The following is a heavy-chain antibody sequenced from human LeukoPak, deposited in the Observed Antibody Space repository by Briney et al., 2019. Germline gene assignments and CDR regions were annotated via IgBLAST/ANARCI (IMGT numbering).Heavy chain of an antibody. J-gene: IGHJ4*02. CDR3: ARDLDY. Sequence: GSLRLSCAASEFSVSSNYMTWVRQAPGKGLEWVAVISYDGSNKYYADSVKGRFTISGDNSKNTLYLQMNSLRAEDTAVYYCARDLDYWGQGTLVTVSS. CDR1: EFSVSSNY. CDR2: ISYDGSNK. V-gene: IGHV3-30-3*01.